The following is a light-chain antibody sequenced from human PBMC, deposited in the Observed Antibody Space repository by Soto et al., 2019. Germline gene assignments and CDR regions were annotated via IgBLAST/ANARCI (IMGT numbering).Light chain of an antibody. CDR3: QQYNSYS. Sequence: DIQMTQSPSTLSASVGDRVTITCRASQSISSSLAWYQQKPGXAXXLLIYHASTLESGVPSRFSGSGSGTEFTLTISSLQPDDFATYYCQQYNSYSFGQGTKVDIK. V-gene: IGKV1-5*01. CDR2: HAS. J-gene: IGKJ1*01. CDR1: QSISSS.